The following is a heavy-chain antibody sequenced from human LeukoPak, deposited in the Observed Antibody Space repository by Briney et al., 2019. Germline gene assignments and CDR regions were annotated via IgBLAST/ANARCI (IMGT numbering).Heavy chain of an antibody. CDR1: GYTFTNYA. CDR2: ISAYNGNT. D-gene: IGHD3-10*01. CDR3: ARDTITMVRDLDY. J-gene: IGHJ4*02. Sequence: ASVKVSCKASGYTFTNYAMNWVRQAPGQGLEWMGWISAYNGNTNYAQKLQGRVTMTTDTSTSTAYMELRSLRSDDTAVYYCARDTITMVRDLDYWGQGTLVTVSS. V-gene: IGHV1-18*01.